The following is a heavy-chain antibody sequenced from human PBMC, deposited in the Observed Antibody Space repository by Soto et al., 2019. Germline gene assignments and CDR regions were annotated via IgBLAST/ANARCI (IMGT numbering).Heavy chain of an antibody. J-gene: IGHJ4*02. D-gene: IGHD3-10*02. CDR3: ARSYVTSRPIDF. CDR1: GYSLTSYY. Sequence: GASVKVSCKASGYSLTSYYMHWVRRAPGQGLEWMGITNPSDGSTNYAQKFRGRVTMTSDTSTGTVYMEMSSLRSEDTAMYYCARSYVTSRPIDFWGQGTLVTVS. CDR2: TNPSDGST. V-gene: IGHV1-46*01.